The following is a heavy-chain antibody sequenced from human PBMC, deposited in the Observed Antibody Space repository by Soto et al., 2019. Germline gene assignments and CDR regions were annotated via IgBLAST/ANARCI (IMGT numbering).Heavy chain of an antibody. CDR2: ISYDESHK. D-gene: IGHD2-15*01. V-gene: IGHV3-30*18. CDR3: AKDRPGGFVVVVGATPDF. Sequence: QVQLVESGGGVVQPGKSLRLSCAASGFTFSTYGMHWVRQAPGKGLEWVALISYDESHKYYSHSVNGRFTISRDNSKNTVYLQMNSLKPEDTAVYYCAKDRPGGFVVVVGATPDFWGQGTLVTVSS. CDR1: GFTFSTYG. J-gene: IGHJ4*02.